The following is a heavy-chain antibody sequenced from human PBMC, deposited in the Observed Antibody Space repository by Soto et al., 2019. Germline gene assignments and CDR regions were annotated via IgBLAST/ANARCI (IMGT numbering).Heavy chain of an antibody. D-gene: IGHD6-6*01. J-gene: IGHJ4*02. CDR2: IHHSEIT. CDR1: GAIFSGYY. V-gene: IGHV4-34*01. Sequence: PSENLSLNSSVYGAIFSGYYWSWLRQSPVKGLEWIEEIHHSEITHYSPSLKSRLTFSSDEAQSQFYMMLPSVTAADTALYFCARGHSTSVYDSLGQGSLVTVSS. CDR3: ARGHSTSVYDS.